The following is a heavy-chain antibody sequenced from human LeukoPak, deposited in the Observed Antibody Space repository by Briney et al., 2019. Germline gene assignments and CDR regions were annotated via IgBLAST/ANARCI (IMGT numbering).Heavy chain of an antibody. CDR2: ISQDVSHK. V-gene: IGHV3-7*01. J-gene: IGHJ4*02. Sequence: GGSLRLSCAASGFTFSSYWMSWVRQAPGKGLQSVAYISQDVSHKYYVDSVKGRFTVSRDNAKNSLHLEMNSLRAEDTALYYCARVGYNGWNFENWGQGTLVTVSS. CDR1: GFTFSSYW. CDR3: ARVGYNGWNFEN. D-gene: IGHD5-12*01.